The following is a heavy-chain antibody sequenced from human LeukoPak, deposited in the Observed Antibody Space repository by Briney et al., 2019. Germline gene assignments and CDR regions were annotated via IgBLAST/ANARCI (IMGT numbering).Heavy chain of an antibody. V-gene: IGHV3-48*03. Sequence: PGGSLRLSCAASGFTFSSYEMNWVRQAPGKGLEWVSYISSSGSTIYYADSVKGRFTISRDNAKNSLYLQMNSLRAEDTAVYYCAKAYDSSGYYPPDYWGQGTLVTVSS. D-gene: IGHD3-22*01. CDR1: GFTFSSYE. J-gene: IGHJ4*02. CDR3: AKAYDSSGYYPPDY. CDR2: ISSSGSTI.